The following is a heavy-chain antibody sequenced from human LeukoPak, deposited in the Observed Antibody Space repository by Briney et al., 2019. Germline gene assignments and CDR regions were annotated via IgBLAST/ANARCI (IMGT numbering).Heavy chain of an antibody. V-gene: IGHV3-21*01. Sequence: GGSLRLSCAASGFTFSSYSMNWVRQAPGKGLEWVSSISSSSSYIYYADSVKGRFTISRDNAKNSLYLQMNSLRAEDTAVYYCARARTPIVVVTGYDYWGQGTLVTVSS. CDR3: ARARTPIVVVTGYDY. CDR1: GFTFSSYS. CDR2: ISSSSSYI. D-gene: IGHD3-22*01. J-gene: IGHJ4*02.